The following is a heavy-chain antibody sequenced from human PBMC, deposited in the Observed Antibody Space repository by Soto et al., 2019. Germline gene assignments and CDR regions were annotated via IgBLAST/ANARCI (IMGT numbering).Heavy chain of an antibody. J-gene: IGHJ4*02. Sequence: PGGSLRLSCAASGFTCRSYWMHWVRQAPGKGLEWVSRINRDGSSTSYADSVKGRFTISRDNARDSLYLQMNSLRVEDTALYYCVRDHKWAFDYWAPGNLVTVS. D-gene: IGHD2-8*01. CDR3: VRDHKWAFDY. CDR1: GFTCRSYW. V-gene: IGHV3-74*01. CDR2: INRDGSST.